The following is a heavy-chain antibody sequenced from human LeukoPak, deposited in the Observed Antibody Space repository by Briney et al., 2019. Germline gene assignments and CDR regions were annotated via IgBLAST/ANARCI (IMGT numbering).Heavy chain of an antibody. V-gene: IGHV3-21*06. CDR1: GFTFSNYG. CDR2: ISSSSTYI. CDR3: AKDKSSSSGY. Sequence: GGSLRLSCAASGFTFSNYGMTWVRQTPGKGLEWDSYISSSSTYISYADSVKGRFTISRDNAKNSLFLQMNSLRAEDTAVYYCAKDKSSSSGYWGQGTLVTVSS. J-gene: IGHJ4*02. D-gene: IGHD6-6*01.